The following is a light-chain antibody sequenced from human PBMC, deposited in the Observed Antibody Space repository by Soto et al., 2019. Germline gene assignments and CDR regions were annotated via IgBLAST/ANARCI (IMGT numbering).Light chain of an antibody. CDR3: QQRHMWPIT. CDR2: DAY. Sequence: EVGLTQSPVTLSLSPGERATPSFRASQSFRGLLAWYQQKPGQAPRLLIYDAYNRATGIPPRFSGSGSGTDFTLTISSLEPEDSAVYYCQQRHMWPITFGQGTRLEIK. V-gene: IGKV3-11*01. CDR1: QSFRGL. J-gene: IGKJ5*01.